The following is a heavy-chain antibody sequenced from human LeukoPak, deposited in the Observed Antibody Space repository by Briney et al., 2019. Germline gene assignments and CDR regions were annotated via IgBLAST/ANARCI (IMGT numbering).Heavy chain of an antibody. Sequence: SETLSLTCTVSGGSISSYYWSWLRQPPGKGLEWIGYIYYSGSTNYNPSLKSRVTMSVDTSKNQFSLKLSSVTAADTAMYYCARVGGYNSPLDYWGQGTLVTVSS. V-gene: IGHV4-59*01. D-gene: IGHD5-24*01. CDR2: IYYSGST. J-gene: IGHJ4*02. CDR3: ARVGGYNSPLDY. CDR1: GGSISSYY.